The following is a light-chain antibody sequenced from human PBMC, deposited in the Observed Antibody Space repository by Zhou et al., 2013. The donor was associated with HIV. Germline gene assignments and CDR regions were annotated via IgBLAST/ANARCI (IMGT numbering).Light chain of an antibody. V-gene: IGKV1-39*01. J-gene: IGKJ1*01. CDR1: QDITHY. Sequence: DIQMTQSPSSLSASVGDRVTITCRASQDITHYLAWFQQKPGKAPQLLIYATSSLQSGVSSRFSGSGSGTEFTLTISSLQPEDFATYYCQQSDTTPRTFGQGTKVEIK. CDR2: ATS. CDR3: QQSDTTPRT.